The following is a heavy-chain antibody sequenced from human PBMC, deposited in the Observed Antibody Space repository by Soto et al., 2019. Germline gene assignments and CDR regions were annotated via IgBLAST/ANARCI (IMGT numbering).Heavy chain of an antibody. Sequence: QVHLVQSGAEVKTPGASIKVSCKTSGYTFTDYYINWVRQAPGQGLEWLGRAIPNSGYRNSPQKFTARLTMTWDTSVSAAYMELCGLTFDDTAIYYCAIDGVGRATGFDYWGPGTLVTVSS. J-gene: IGHJ4*02. D-gene: IGHD3-3*01. CDR1: GYTFTDYY. CDR2: AIPNSGYR. CDR3: AIDGVGRATGFDY. V-gene: IGHV1-2*06.